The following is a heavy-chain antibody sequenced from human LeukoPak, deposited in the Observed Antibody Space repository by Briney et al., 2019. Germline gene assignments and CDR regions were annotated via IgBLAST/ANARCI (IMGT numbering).Heavy chain of an antibody. D-gene: IGHD6-13*01. Sequence: PGGSLRLSCAASGFTVSSNYMSWVRQAPGKGLEWVSVTYSGGDTYYADSVKGRFTISRDNSKNTLYLQMNSLGAEDTAVYYCARLGMIQAYSTEDYWGQGTLVTVSS. CDR3: ARLGMIQAYSTEDY. CDR2: TYSGGDT. V-gene: IGHV3-53*01. J-gene: IGHJ4*02. CDR1: GFTVSSNY.